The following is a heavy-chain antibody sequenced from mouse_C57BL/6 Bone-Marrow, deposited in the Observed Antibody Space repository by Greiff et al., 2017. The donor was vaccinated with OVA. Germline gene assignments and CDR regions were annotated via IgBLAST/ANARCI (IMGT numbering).Heavy chain of an antibody. CDR2: IDPETGGT. J-gene: IGHJ4*01. CDR1: GYTFTDYE. Sequence: QVHVKQSGAELVRPGASVTLSCKASGYTFTDYEMHWVKQTPVHGLEWIGAIDPETGGTAYNQKFKGKAILTADKSSSTAYMQLSSLTSEDSAVYFCAREGGYYYGSSYKAMDYWGQGTSVTVSS. CDR3: AREGGYYYGSSYKAMDY. D-gene: IGHD1-1*01. V-gene: IGHV1-15*01.